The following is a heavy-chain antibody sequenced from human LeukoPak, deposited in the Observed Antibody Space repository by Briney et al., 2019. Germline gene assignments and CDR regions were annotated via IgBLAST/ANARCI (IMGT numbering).Heavy chain of an antibody. CDR2: IDTSNSYI. Sequence: GGSLRLSCAASGFAFSSYSMNWVRQAPGKGLEWVSSIDTSNSYIYYADSVKGRFTISRDNAKNSLYLQMNSLRAEDTAVYYCARDRAAIRFDPWGQGTLVTVSS. D-gene: IGHD3-10*01. CDR3: ARDRAAIRFDP. CDR1: GFAFSSYS. J-gene: IGHJ5*02. V-gene: IGHV3-21*01.